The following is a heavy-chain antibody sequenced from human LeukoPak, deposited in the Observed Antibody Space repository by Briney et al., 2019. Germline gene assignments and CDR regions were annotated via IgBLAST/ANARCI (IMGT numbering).Heavy chain of an antibody. D-gene: IGHD3-3*01. Sequence: GGSLRLSCAASGFTFTMFGMNWVRQAPGKGLEWVSYIDARSGIVYYADSVQGRFTISRDDAKDSVFLQMNSLRAEDTAVYYCAKDAETDFWSGYLDWGQGTLVTVSS. CDR1: GFTFTMFG. CDR3: AKDAETDFWSGYLD. CDR2: IDARSGIV. V-gene: IGHV3-48*01. J-gene: IGHJ4*02.